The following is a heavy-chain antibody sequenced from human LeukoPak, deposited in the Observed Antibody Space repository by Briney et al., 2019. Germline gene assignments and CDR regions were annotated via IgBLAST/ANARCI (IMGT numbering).Heavy chain of an antibody. D-gene: IGHD2-2*01. CDR3: ARGRPYCSSTSCSPKNYYFYYYMDV. CDR2: INHSGST. Sequence: PSETLSLTCAVYGGSFSGYYWSWIRQPPGKGLEWIGEINHSGSTNYNPSLKSRVTISVETSKNQFSLKLSSVTAADTAVYYCARGRPYCSSTSCSPKNYYFYYYMDVWGKGTTVTVSS. V-gene: IGHV4-34*01. J-gene: IGHJ6*03. CDR1: GGSFSGYY.